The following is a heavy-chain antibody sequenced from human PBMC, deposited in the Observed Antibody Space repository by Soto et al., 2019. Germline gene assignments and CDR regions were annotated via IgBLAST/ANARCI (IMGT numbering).Heavy chain of an antibody. D-gene: IGHD2-15*01. CDR1: GFTFSSYS. CDR2: ISSSSTTK. CDR3: ARDGCSGSNCLNWFDP. Sequence: EVQLVESGGGLVQPGGSLRLSCAASGFTFSSYSMNWVRQAPGKGLEWVSYISSSSTTKYYADSVKGRFTISRDKAKNSRYLQMNSLRAEDTAVYYCARDGCSGSNCLNWFDPWGQGTLVTVSS. V-gene: IGHV3-48*01. J-gene: IGHJ5*02.